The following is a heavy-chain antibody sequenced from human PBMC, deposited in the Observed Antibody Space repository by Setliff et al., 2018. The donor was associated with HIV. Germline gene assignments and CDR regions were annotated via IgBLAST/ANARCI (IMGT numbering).Heavy chain of an antibody. CDR2: IYHTGSS. CDR1: GFSISSRYY. J-gene: IGHJ4*02. CDR3: ARDVLGLVISVYGF. D-gene: IGHD3-22*01. Sequence: KPSETLSLTCDVSGFSISSRYYWGWIRQSPGKGLEWIGNIYHTGSSYYNPSLNDRATISLDTSKNQFSLKLNSVTAADTAVYYCARDVLGLVISVYGFWGQGIPVTVSS. V-gene: IGHV4-38-2*02.